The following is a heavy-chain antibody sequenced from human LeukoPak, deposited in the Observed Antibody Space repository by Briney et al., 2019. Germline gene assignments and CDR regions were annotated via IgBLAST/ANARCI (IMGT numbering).Heavy chain of an antibody. J-gene: IGHJ4*02. Sequence: PGGSLRLSCAASGFTFSSYAMSWVRQAPGKGLEWVSIISGSGGITYNADSVKGRFTISRDTSKNTLYLQMNSLRDEDTAVYYCAKSTGDSYSISSSPYYDYWGQGTQVTVSS. D-gene: IGHD6-6*01. CDR3: AKSTGDSYSISSSPYYDY. V-gene: IGHV3-23*01. CDR1: GFTFSSYA. CDR2: ISGSGGIT.